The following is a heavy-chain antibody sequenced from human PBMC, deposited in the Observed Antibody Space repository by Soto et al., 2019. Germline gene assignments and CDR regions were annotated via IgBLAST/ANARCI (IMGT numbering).Heavy chain of an antibody. CDR1: GFTFDDYA. J-gene: IGHJ4*02. CDR2: ISWNSDTI. CDR3: ARDVWSRASGPPDS. V-gene: IGHV3-9*01. D-gene: IGHD3-10*01. Sequence: GGSLRLSCAASGFTFDDYALHWVRQAPGKGLEWVTGISWNSDTIGYADSVKGRFTISRDNAKNSLYLQMNSLRAEDTAFYYCARDVWSRASGPPDSWGQGTLVTVSS.